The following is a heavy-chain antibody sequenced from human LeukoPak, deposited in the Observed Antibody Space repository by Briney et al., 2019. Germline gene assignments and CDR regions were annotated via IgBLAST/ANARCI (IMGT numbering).Heavy chain of an antibody. D-gene: IGHD2-2*01. Sequence: PSETLSLTCTVSGGSISSYYWSWIRQPAGKGLEWIGRIYTSGSTNYNPSLKSRVTMSVDTSKNQFSLKLSSVTAADTAVYYCARGKAGYCSSTSCHLYYYYYMDVWGKGTTVTLSS. CDR2: IYTSGST. CDR3: ARGKAGYCSSTSCHLYYYYYMDV. J-gene: IGHJ6*03. V-gene: IGHV4-4*07. CDR1: GGSISSYY.